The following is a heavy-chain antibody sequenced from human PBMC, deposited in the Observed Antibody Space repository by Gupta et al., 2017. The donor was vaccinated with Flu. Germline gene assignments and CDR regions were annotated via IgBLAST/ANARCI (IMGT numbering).Heavy chain of an antibody. D-gene: IGHD1-26*01. J-gene: IGHJ4*02. V-gene: IGHV3-30*04. Sequence: QVQLVESGGGVVQPGRSLRLSCAASGFTFSSYPIHWVRQAPGKGLDWVAVISYDGRYKNYADSVKGRFTISRDSSRDTLSLQMDGLRPEDTAVYYCSRERSGTYPRLDSWGQGVLVAVSS. CDR1: GFTFSSYP. CDR2: ISYDGRYK. CDR3: SRERSGTYPRLDS.